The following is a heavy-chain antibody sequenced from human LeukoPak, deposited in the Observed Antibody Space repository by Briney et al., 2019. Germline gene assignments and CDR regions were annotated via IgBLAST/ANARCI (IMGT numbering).Heavy chain of an antibody. V-gene: IGHV3-23*01. D-gene: IGHD2-21*01. CDR2: LSGSGGAT. CDR1: EFTFSRFA. J-gene: IGHJ6*03. Sequence: GGSLRLSCEASEFTFSRFAMSWIRQPPGTGLEWVSTLSGSGGATHYADSVKGRFTTSRDNSKDTLYLQMDNLRADDTAVYYCAKHLGSHSFLFYYMYVWGKGTSVIVSS. CDR3: AKHLGSHSFLFYYMYV.